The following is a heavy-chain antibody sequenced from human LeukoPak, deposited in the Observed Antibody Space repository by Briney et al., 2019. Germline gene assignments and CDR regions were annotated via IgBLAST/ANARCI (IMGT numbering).Heavy chain of an antibody. CDR3: AGGIDGYNLVDY. D-gene: IGHD5-24*01. J-gene: IGHJ4*02. CDR1: VGTLSSYA. V-gene: IGHV1-69*05. Sequence: SVKVSCKASVGTLSSYAISWVRQAPGQGLEWMGGIIPIFGTANYAQKFQGRVTITTDESTSTAYMELSSLRSEDTAVYYCAGGIDGYNLVDYWGQGTLVTVSS. CDR2: IIPIFGTA.